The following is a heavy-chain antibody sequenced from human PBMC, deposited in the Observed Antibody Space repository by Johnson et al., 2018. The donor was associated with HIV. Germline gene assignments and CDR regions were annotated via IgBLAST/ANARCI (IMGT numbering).Heavy chain of an antibody. D-gene: IGHD7-27*01. CDR2: IRHDGNNK. Sequence: QVQLVESGGGVVQPGRSLRLSCAASGFTFSSYAMHWVRQAPGKGLEWVAFIRHDGNNKYYGESMKGRLIISRDNSKNMLYLEMQSLTTEDTAFYYCARDPSTQDSRLTGDFGAFDIWGQGTMVIVSS. J-gene: IGHJ3*02. CDR3: ARDPSTQDSRLTGDFGAFDI. V-gene: IGHV3-30*02. CDR1: GFTFSSYA.